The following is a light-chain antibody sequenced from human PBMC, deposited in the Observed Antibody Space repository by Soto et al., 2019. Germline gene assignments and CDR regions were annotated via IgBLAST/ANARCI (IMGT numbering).Light chain of an antibody. CDR3: QQANTFPFT. V-gene: IGKV1-9*01. J-gene: IGKJ3*01. CDR1: QGIRSY. CDR2: GAS. Sequence: DIQLTQSPSFLSASVGDRVTITCRASQGIRSYLAWYQQRPGKAPELLIYGASTLRPGGASRFSGSGSGTEFTLTISSLQPEDFATYYCQQANTFPFTFGPGTKVDIK.